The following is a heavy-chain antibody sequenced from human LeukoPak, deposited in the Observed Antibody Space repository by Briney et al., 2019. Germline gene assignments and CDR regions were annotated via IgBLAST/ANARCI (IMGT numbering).Heavy chain of an antibody. V-gene: IGHV3-11*01. D-gene: IGHD6-13*01. CDR1: GFTFSDYY. CDR3: AKGGKQQLVLYYGMDV. CDR2: ISSSGSTI. Sequence: GGSLRLSCAASGFTFSDYYMSWIRQAPGKGLEWVSYISSSGSTIYYADSVKGRFTISRDNAKNSLYLQMNSLRAEDTAVYYCAKGGKQQLVLYYGMDVWGQGTTVTVSS. J-gene: IGHJ6*02.